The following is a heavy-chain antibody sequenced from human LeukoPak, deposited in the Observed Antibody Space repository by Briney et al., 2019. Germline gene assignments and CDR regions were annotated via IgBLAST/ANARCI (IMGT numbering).Heavy chain of an antibody. CDR3: VKDRYCSGGNCFDAFDI. CDR2: ISNNGGIT. J-gene: IGHJ3*02. V-gene: IGHV3-64D*06. Sequence: VGSLRLSCSASGFTFSSYTMHWVRQAPEEGLQYVSLISNNGGITYYEYSVKGRFTISRVHSKNTLYLQMSSLRAEDTDVYYCVKDRYCSGGNCFDAFDIWGQGTMVTVSS. D-gene: IGHD2-15*01. CDR1: GFTFSSYT.